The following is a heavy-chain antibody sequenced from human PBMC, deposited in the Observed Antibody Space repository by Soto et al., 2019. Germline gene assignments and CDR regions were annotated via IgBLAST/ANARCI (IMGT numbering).Heavy chain of an antibody. CDR3: FQAEDGIRDSVPVSAFLLNRSSDL. D-gene: IGHD3-9*01. Sequence: GKGLEWIGEINHTGGTHYNPSLKSRVTMSVDTSKNQFSLRLSSVTAADTAIYFFFQAEDGIRDSVPVSAFLLNRSSDL. J-gene: IGHJ2*01. CDR2: INHTGGT. V-gene: IGHV4-34*01.